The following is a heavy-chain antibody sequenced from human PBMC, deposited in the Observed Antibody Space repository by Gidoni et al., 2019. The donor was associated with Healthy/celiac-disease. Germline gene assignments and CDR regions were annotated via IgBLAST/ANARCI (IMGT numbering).Heavy chain of an antibody. CDR3: ARGRDVPAAISIGYYYYYMDV. CDR1: GGTFSSYA. Sequence: QVQLVQSGAEVKKPGSSVKVSCKASGGTFSSYAIRWVRQAPGQGLEWMGGIIPIFGTANYAQKFQGRVTITADESTSTAYMELSSLRSEDTAVYYCARGRDVPAAISIGYYYYYMDVWGKGTTVTVSS. J-gene: IGHJ6*03. D-gene: IGHD2-2*02. CDR2: IIPIFGTA. V-gene: IGHV1-69*01.